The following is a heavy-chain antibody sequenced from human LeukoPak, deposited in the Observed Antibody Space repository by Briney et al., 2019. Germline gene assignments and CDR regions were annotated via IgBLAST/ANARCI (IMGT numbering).Heavy chain of an antibody. Sequence: SETLSLTCAVSGYSINSGYYCGWIRQPPGKGLEWIGSIYHSGSTYYNPSLKSRVTISVDTSKNQFSLKLSSVTAADTAVYYCARVGVSGWYVSDYWGQGTLVTVSS. D-gene: IGHD6-19*01. CDR2: IYHSGST. CDR1: GYSINSGYY. J-gene: IGHJ4*02. CDR3: ARVGVSGWYVSDY. V-gene: IGHV4-38-2*01.